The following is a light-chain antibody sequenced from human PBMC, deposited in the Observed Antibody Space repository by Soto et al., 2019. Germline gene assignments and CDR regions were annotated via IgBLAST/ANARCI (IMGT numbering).Light chain of an antibody. CDR1: QSLLFSNGYNY. J-gene: IGKJ4*01. CDR2: LGS. CDR3: KQAVQNPLT. Sequence: DIVLTQSPLSLPVTPGEPASISCRASQSLLFSNGYNYLDWYLQKPGQSPQLLIYLGSGRASGVPDRFSGSGSGTDFTLKISRVEAEDVGVYYCKQAVQNPLTFGGGTKVEIK. V-gene: IGKV2-28*01.